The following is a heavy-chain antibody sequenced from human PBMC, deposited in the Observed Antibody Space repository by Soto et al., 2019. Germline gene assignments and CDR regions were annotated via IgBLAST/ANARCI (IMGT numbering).Heavy chain of an antibody. D-gene: IGHD1-26*01. CDR2: VYYNGNT. Sequence: PSETLSLTCTVSGGSTSSSSYQWVWIRQPPGKGLEWIGNVYYNGNTYYNPSLKSRLTISVDTSNNQFSLKVKSVTAADTAVYYCARLSGSYNDRYFDYWGQGTPVTVSS. CDR1: GGSTSSSSYQ. CDR3: ARLSGSYNDRYFDY. V-gene: IGHV4-39*01. J-gene: IGHJ4*02.